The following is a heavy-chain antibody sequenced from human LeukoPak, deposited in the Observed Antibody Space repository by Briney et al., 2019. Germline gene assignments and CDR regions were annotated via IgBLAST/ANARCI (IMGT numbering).Heavy chain of an antibody. D-gene: IGHD3-22*01. Sequence: GGSLRLSCAASGFTFSNYWMTWVRQAPGKGLEWVANIKQDGSEKYCVDSVKGRFTISRDNAKNSLYLQMNSLRAEDTAVYYCARDTRRHMTIVGVGMDVWGQGTTVTVSS. CDR3: ARDTRRHMTIVGVGMDV. CDR2: IKQDGSEK. V-gene: IGHV3-7*01. J-gene: IGHJ6*02. CDR1: GFTFSNYW.